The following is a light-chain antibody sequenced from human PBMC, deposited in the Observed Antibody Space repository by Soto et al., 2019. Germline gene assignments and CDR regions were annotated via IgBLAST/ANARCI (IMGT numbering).Light chain of an antibody. J-gene: IGKJ2*01. CDR3: QQSYTIPYT. V-gene: IGKV1-39*01. CDR1: QSINTY. CDR2: SVS. Sequence: DIQMTQSPSSLSTSVGDRVTITCRASQSINTYLNWYQQKPGKGPDLLIYSVSNLQGGVPPRFSGGGSGTEFTLTISSLQPEDFATYYCQQSYTIPYTFGQGTKVDIK.